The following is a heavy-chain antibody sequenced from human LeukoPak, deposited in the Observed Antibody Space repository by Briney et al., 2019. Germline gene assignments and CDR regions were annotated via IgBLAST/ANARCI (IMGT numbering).Heavy chain of an antibody. J-gene: IGHJ3*02. Sequence: SVKVSCKASGGTFSSYAISWVRQAPGQGLEWMGGIIPIFGTANYAQKFQGRVTITADKSTSTAYMELSSLRSEDTAVYYCARLGPVGYSSSRRNHDAFDIWGQGTMVTVSS. CDR1: GGTFSSYA. V-gene: IGHV1-69*06. CDR3: ARLGPVGYSSSRRNHDAFDI. CDR2: IIPIFGTA. D-gene: IGHD6-13*01.